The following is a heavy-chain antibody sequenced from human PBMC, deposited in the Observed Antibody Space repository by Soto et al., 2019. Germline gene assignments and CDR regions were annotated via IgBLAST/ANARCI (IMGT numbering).Heavy chain of an antibody. CDR2: ISYDSSNK. Sequence: VQLLESGGGLIQPGGSLRLSCAASGFTFSYGIHWLHQAPGKGLEWVAYISYDSSNKFYGDSVKGRFTISRDNSKNTQFLQMNSLRAEDTAVYYCAKLVIGYCSGNTCDDYCGQGTLVAVSS. V-gene: IGHV3-30*18. J-gene: IGHJ4*02. CDR3: AKLVIGYCSGNTCDDY. D-gene: IGHD2-15*01. CDR1: GFTFSYG.